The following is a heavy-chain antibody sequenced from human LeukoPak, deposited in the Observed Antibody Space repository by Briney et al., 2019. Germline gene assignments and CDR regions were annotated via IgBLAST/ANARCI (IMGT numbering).Heavy chain of an antibody. Sequence: GESLRLSCAASGFTFSDSFMSWIRQAPGKGLEWVSYISSSGGIIYYADSVKGRFTISRHNAKNSLYLQMNSLRDEDTAVYYCASQSYYYDDPSGSHSMGGFDYWGQGTLVTVSS. CDR3: ASQSYYYDDPSGSHSMGGFDY. CDR2: ISSSGGII. CDR1: GFTFSDSF. V-gene: IGHV3-11*01. J-gene: IGHJ4*02. D-gene: IGHD3-22*01.